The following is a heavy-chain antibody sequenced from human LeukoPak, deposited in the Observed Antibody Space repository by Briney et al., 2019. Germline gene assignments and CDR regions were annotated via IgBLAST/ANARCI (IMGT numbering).Heavy chain of an antibody. CDR2: INHSGST. CDR3: ARAVVVTALRRANWFDP. J-gene: IGHJ5*02. CDR1: GGSFSGYY. Sequence: PSETLSLTCAVYGGSFSGYYWSWIRQPPGKGLEWIGEINHSGSTNYNPSLKSRATISVDTSKNQFSLKLSSVTAADTAVYYCARAVVVTALRRANWFDPWGQGTLVTVSS. D-gene: IGHD2-21*02. V-gene: IGHV4-34*01.